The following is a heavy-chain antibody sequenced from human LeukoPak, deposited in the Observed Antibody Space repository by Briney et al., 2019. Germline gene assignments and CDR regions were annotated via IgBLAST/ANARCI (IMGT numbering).Heavy chain of an antibody. D-gene: IGHD6-13*01. Sequence: PSETLSLTCTVSGGSISSSSYYWGWIRQPPGKGLEWIGSIYYSGSTYYNPSLKSRVTISVDTSKNQFSLKLSSVTAADTAVYYCARTYSSSWYPGYYYYYMDVWGKGTTVTISS. V-gene: IGHV4-39*01. CDR3: ARTYSSSWYPGYYYYYMDV. J-gene: IGHJ6*03. CDR1: GGSISSSSYY. CDR2: IYYSGST.